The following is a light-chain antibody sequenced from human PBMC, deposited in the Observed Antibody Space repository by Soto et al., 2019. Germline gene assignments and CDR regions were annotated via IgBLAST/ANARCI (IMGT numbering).Light chain of an antibody. CDR1: QSVSSN. V-gene: IGKV3-15*01. CDR2: GAS. J-gene: IGKJ1*01. CDR3: QQYNNWWT. Sequence: TQSPGTLSLSPGERGALSCRASQSVSSNYVAWYQQKPGQAPRLLIYGASTRATGIPARFSGSGSGTEFTLTISSLQSDDFAVYYCQQYNNWWTFGQGSKVDIK.